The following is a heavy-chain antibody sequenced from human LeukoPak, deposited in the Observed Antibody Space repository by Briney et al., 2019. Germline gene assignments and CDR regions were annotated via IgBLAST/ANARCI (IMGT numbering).Heavy chain of an antibody. CDR2: IKNDGSET. J-gene: IGHJ4*02. CDR1: GFNFRDHW. CDR3: VKNDGWFHLAQ. V-gene: IGHV3-7*03. D-gene: IGHD6-19*01. Sequence: GGSLRLSCAVSGFNFRDHWMDWVRQAPGKGLEWVGHIKNDGSETYYLDSLKGRFSISRDNTNNALYLQMNSLRVEDMAVYYCVKNDGWFHLAQWGQGTLVTVSS.